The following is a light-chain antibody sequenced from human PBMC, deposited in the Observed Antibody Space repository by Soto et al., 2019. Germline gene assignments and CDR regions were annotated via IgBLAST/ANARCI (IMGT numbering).Light chain of an antibody. CDR1: QSISTN. CDR2: GAS. J-gene: IGKJ1*01. V-gene: IGKV3-15*01. Sequence: IVMTQSPVTMSVSPGERATLSCRASQSISTNLDWYQQKPGQAPRLLIYGASTRATGIPARFSGGGSGTEFTLTISSLQSEDFAVYYCQHYNNWPPWTFGQGTKVETK. CDR3: QHYNNWPPWT.